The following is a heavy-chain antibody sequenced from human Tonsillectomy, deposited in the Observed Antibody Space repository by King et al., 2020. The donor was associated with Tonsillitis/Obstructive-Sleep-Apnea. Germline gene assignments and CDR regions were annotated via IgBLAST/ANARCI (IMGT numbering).Heavy chain of an antibody. V-gene: IGHV4-59*08. Sequence: QLQESGPGLVKPSETLSLTCTVSGGSISSYYWSWFRQPPGKGLEWIGYIYYSGSTNYNPSLKSRVTISVDTSKNQFSLKLSSVTAADTAVYYCARAEIVVAIRGGWYFDLWGRGTLVTVSS. CDR1: GGSISSYY. J-gene: IGHJ2*01. D-gene: IGHD2-21*01. CDR3: ARAEIVVAIRGGWYFDL. CDR2: IYYSGST.